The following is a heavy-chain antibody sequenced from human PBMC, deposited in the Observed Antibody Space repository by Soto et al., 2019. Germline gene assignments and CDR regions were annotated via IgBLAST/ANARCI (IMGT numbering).Heavy chain of an antibody. CDR2: IYYSGST. CDR1: GGSISSSSYY. J-gene: IGHJ4*02. Sequence: QLQLQESGPGLVKPSETLSLTCTVSGGSISSSSYYWGWIRQPPGKGLEWIGSIYYSGSTYYNPSLKSRVTLSVATCNHQFSLQLRPVTAAAPAVYYCARQLWFGGSSLFDYWGQGTLVTVSS. D-gene: IGHD3-10*01. V-gene: IGHV4-39*01. CDR3: ARQLWFGGSSLFDY.